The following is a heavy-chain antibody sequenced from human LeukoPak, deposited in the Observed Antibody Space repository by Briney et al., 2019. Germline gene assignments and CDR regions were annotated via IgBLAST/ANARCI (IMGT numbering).Heavy chain of an antibody. CDR2: ISYDGSNK. Sequence: GGSLRLSCAASGFTFSSYGMHWVRQAPGKGLEWVAVISYDGSNKYYADSVKGRLTISRDNSKNTLYLQMNSLRAEDTAVYYCAKGRSSSSWYHFDDWGQGTLVSVSS. CDR3: AKGRSSSSWYHFDD. D-gene: IGHD6-13*01. V-gene: IGHV3-30*18. J-gene: IGHJ4*02. CDR1: GFTFSSYG.